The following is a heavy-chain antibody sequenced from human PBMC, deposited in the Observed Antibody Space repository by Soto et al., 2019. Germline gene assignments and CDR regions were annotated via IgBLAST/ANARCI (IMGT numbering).Heavy chain of an antibody. V-gene: IGHV3-30*18. CDR2: ISYDGSNK. CDR1: GFTFSSYG. Sequence: QVQLVESGGGVVQPGRSLRLSCAASGFTFSSYGMHWVRQAPGKGLEWVAVISYDGSNKYYADSVKGRFTISRDNSKNTLYLQMNRLRAEDTAGYYCAKGPGRYFDWLFQFDYWGQGTLVTVSS. CDR3: AKGPGRYFDWLFQFDY. J-gene: IGHJ4*02. D-gene: IGHD3-9*01.